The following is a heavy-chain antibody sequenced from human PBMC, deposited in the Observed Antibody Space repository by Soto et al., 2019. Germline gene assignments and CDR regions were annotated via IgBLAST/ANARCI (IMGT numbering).Heavy chain of an antibody. J-gene: IGHJ4*02. D-gene: IGHD3-10*01. CDR1: GFTFSSYG. CDR2: ISYDGSNK. CDR3: AKDITGDGINGSGMG. Sequence: QVQLVESGGGVVQPGRSLRLSCAASGFTFSSYGMHWVRQAPGKGLEWVAVISYDGSNKYYADSVKGRFTISRANSKNTLYLQMNSLRAEDTAVYYCAKDITGDGINGSGMGWGQGTLVTVSS. V-gene: IGHV3-30*18.